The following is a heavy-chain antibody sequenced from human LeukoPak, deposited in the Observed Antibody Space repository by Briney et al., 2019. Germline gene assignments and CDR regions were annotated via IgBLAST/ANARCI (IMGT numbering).Heavy chain of an antibody. CDR1: GGSISSYY. Sequence: SETLSLTCTVSGGSISSYYRSWIRQPPGKGLEWIGYIYYSGSTNYNPSLKSRVTISADTSKNQFSLKLSSVTAADTAVYYCARYARGGCSSTSCYTTWFDPWGQGTLVTVSS. J-gene: IGHJ5*02. CDR2: IYYSGST. D-gene: IGHD2-2*02. V-gene: IGHV4-59*01. CDR3: ARYARGGCSSTSCYTTWFDP.